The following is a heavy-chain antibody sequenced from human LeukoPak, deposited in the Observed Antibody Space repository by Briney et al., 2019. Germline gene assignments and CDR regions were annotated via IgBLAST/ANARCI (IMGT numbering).Heavy chain of an antibody. CDR1: GGSISSYY. J-gene: IGHJ3*02. Sequence: ETLSLTCTVPGGSISSYYWSWIRQPPGKGLGWIGYIYYSGSTNYNPSLKSRVTISVDTSKNQFSLKLSSVTAADTAVYYCASGAYDSSGYSDAFDIWGQGTMVTVSS. CDR2: IYYSGST. V-gene: IGHV4-59*08. D-gene: IGHD3-22*01. CDR3: ASGAYDSSGYSDAFDI.